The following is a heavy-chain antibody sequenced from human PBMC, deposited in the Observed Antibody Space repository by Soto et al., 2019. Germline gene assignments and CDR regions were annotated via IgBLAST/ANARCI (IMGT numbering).Heavy chain of an antibody. D-gene: IGHD4-17*01. V-gene: IGHV3-30-3*01. J-gene: IGHJ4*02. CDR2: ISYDGSNK. CDR1: GFTFSSYA. Sequence: QVQLVESGGGVVQPGRSLRLSCAASGFTFSSYAMHWVRQAPGKGLEWVAVISYDGSNKYYADSVKGRFTISRDNSKNTLYLQMNSLRAEDTAVYYCARVTSTVTHFSPFDYWGQGTLVTVSS. CDR3: ARVTSTVTHFSPFDY.